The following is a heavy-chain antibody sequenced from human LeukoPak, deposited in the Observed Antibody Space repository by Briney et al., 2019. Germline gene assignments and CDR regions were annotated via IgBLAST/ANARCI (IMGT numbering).Heavy chain of an antibody. CDR2: ISSSSSYI. CDR3: ARDSEDIVVVPAAMHD. D-gene: IGHD2-2*01. V-gene: IGHV3-21*01. CDR1: GFTFSSYS. Sequence: GGSLRLSCAASGFTFSSYSMNWVRQAPGNWLDWVSSISSSSSYIYYADSVKGRFTISRDNAKNSLYLQMNSLRAEDTAVYYCARDSEDIVVVPAAMHDWGQGTLVSVSS. J-gene: IGHJ1*01.